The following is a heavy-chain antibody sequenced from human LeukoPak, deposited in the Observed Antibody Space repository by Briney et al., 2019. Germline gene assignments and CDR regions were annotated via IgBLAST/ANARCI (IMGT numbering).Heavy chain of an antibody. Sequence: GESLKISWKGSGYSFTSYWIGWARQMPGKGLEGRGIIYPGDSDNIFSTSCQGQVTISADKSISTAYLLWSRLHASDTAMYYCARRHCSGDSCDSGAFDIWGQGTMVTVSS. D-gene: IGHD2-15*01. CDR1: GYSFTSYW. CDR2: IYPGDSDN. CDR3: ARRHCSGDSCDSGAFDI. V-gene: IGHV5-51*01. J-gene: IGHJ3*02.